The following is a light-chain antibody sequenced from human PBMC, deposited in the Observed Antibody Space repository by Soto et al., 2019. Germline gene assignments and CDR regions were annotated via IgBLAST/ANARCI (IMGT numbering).Light chain of an antibody. J-gene: IGLJ2*01. V-gene: IGLV1-47*01. CDR1: SSNIGSNY. CDR3: AAWDDALNGLV. Sequence: QPVLTQPPSASGTPGQRVTISCSGSSSNIGSNYVYWYQQVPGTAPRLLMYRASQRPSGVPDRFSGYKSGTSASLAISGLRSEDEADYYCAAWDDALNGLVFGGGTKLTVL. CDR2: RAS.